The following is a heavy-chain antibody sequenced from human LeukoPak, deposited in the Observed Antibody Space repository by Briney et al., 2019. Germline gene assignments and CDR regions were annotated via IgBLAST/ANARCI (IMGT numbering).Heavy chain of an antibody. CDR3: ARGLFLSGYLDAFDI. CDR2: ISGSGDNT. CDR1: GFTFSNYA. V-gene: IGHV3-23*01. D-gene: IGHD3-22*01. Sequence: GGSLRLSCAASGFTFSNYAMSWVRQAPGKGLEWVSAISGSGDNTYYADSVKGRFTVSRDNSKNTLYVQMNSLRVEDTAVYYCARGLFLSGYLDAFDIWGQGTVVTVSS. J-gene: IGHJ3*02.